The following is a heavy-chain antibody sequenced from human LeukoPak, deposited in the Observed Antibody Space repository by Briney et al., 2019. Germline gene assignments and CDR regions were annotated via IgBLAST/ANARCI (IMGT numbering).Heavy chain of an antibody. CDR2: IYPGDSDT. CDR3: ARREATTEYFDF. V-gene: IGHV5-51*01. CDR1: GYSFTNYW. Sequence: GESLKISCKGSGYSFTNYWIAWVRRMPGKGLEWMGVIYPGDSDTRYNPSFQGQVTISADRSFGTAYLQWGSLKASDSAMYYCARREATTEYFDFWGQGTLVTVSS. J-gene: IGHJ4*02. D-gene: IGHD1-7*01.